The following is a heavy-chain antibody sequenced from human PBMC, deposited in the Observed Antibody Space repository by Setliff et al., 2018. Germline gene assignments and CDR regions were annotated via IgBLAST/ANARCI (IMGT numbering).Heavy chain of an antibody. V-gene: IGHV3-20*04. Sequence: AGGSLRLSCTASGFSFDAHAMGWVRQAPGQGLEWVSSINYSGSTTRYADSVKGRFTISRDNGRNSLLLQLNSLRAEDTAVYYCAKDSFSKADCWGRGTLVTVSS. J-gene: IGHJ4*02. CDR2: INYSGSTT. CDR3: AKDSFSKADC. D-gene: IGHD2-15*01. CDR1: GFSFDAHA.